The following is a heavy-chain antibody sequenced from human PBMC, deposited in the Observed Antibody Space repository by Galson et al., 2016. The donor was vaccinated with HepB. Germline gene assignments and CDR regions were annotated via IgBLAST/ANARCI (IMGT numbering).Heavy chain of an antibody. CDR3: VRELDAFDN. CDR1: GVTINTDA. J-gene: IGHJ3*02. V-gene: IGHV3-30-3*01. CDR2: ISHDGHNK. Sequence: SLRLSCADSGVTINTDAMDWVRQAPGKGLEWVAFISHDGHNKLYADSVKGRFTISRDFSANTVYLQMNSLTFEDTSVYYCVRELDAFDNWGQGTMVTVSS.